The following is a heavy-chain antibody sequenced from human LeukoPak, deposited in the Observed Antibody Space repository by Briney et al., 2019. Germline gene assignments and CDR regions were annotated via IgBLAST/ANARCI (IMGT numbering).Heavy chain of an antibody. Sequence: PSETLSLTCTVSGGSISNYYWSWIRQPPGKGLEYIGYIYYSGSTNFNPSLKSRVAMSVDTSKNQFSLNLSSVTAADTAVYYCARRGVVAGAEYFQHWGQGTLVTVSS. CDR3: ARRGVVAGAEYFQH. J-gene: IGHJ1*01. D-gene: IGHD6-19*01. CDR1: GGSISNYY. CDR2: IYYSGST. V-gene: IGHV4-59*01.